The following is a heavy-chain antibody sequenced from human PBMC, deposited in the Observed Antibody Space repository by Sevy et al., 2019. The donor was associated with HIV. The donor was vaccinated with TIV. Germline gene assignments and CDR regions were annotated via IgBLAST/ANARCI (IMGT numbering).Heavy chain of an antibody. V-gene: IGHV1-69*13. CDR1: GGTFSSYA. D-gene: IGHD3-3*01. CDR2: IIPIFGTA. CDR3: ARSIWSGYYPFYYFDY. J-gene: IGHJ4*02. Sequence: ASVKVSCKASGGTFSSYAISWVRQAPGQGLEWMGGIIPIFGTANYAQTFQGRVTITADESTSTAYMELSSLRSEDTAVYYCARSIWSGYYPFYYFDYWGQGTLVTVSS.